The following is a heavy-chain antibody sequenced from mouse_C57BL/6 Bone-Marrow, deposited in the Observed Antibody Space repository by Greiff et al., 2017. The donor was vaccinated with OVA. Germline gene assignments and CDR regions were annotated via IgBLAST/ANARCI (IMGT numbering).Heavy chain of an antibody. J-gene: IGHJ1*03. V-gene: IGHV1-55*01. CDR3: AKEDPTTVDWYFDV. CDR2: IYPGSGST. CDR1: GYTFTSYW. D-gene: IGHD1-1*01. Sequence: VQLQQPGAELVKPGASVKMSCKASGYTFTSYWITWVKQRPGQGLEWIGDIYPGSGSTNYNEKFKSKATLTVDTSSSTAYMQLSSLTSEDSAVYYCAKEDPTTVDWYFDVWGTGTTVTVSS.